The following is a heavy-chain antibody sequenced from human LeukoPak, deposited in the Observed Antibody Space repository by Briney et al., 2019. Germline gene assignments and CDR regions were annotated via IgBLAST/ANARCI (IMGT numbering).Heavy chain of an antibody. D-gene: IGHD7-27*01. J-gene: IGHJ5*02. Sequence: SETLSLTCTVSGASVTDYYWSWIRQSPGKGLEWISYIHHSGNSDYNPSLRSRVTTSLDTSKNQFSLNLISVAAADTAVYYCTRGHWGLQSWSQGTLVTVSS. CDR3: TRGHWGLQS. CDR1: GASVTDYY. V-gene: IGHV4-59*02. CDR2: IHHSGNS.